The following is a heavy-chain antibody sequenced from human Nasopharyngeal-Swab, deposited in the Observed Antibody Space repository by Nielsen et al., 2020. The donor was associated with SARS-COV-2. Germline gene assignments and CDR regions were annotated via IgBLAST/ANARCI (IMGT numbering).Heavy chain of an antibody. V-gene: IGHV3-23*03. J-gene: IGHJ6*02. CDR2: IYSGGNST. CDR3: AKGTYSGSPGGMDV. D-gene: IGHD6-6*01. Sequence: GGFLRLSCAASGFTFSNYAMSWVRQAPGKGLEWVSVIYSGGNSTYYADSVKGRFAISRDNSKNTVYLQMNSLRAEDTAVYYCAKGTYSGSPGGMDVWGQGTTVTVSS. CDR1: GFTFSNYA.